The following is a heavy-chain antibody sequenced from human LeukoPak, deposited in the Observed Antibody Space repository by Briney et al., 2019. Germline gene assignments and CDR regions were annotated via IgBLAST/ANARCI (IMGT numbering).Heavy chain of an antibody. D-gene: IGHD3-3*01. CDR3: ARGGDFWSGYHFDY. V-gene: IGHV4-30-4*01. CDR1: GGSISSGDYY. J-gene: IGHJ4*02. Sequence: SETLSLTCTVSGGSISSGDYYWSWIRQPPGKGLEWIGYIYYSGSTYYNPSLKSRVTISVDTSKNQFSLELSSVTAADTAVYYCARGGDFWSGYHFDYWGQGTLVTVSS. CDR2: IYYSGST.